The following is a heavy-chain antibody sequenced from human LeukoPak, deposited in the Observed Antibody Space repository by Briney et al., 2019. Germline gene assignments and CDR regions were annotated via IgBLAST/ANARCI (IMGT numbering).Heavy chain of an antibody. Sequence: ASVKVSCKASGGTFSSYAISWVRQAPGQGLEWMGGIIPIFGTANYAQKFQGRVTITADESTSTAYMELSSLRSEDTAVYYCARLNDIVVVPAALDYWGQGTLVTVSS. CDR3: ARLNDIVVVPAALDY. J-gene: IGHJ4*02. D-gene: IGHD2-2*01. CDR1: GGTFSSYA. CDR2: IIPIFGTA. V-gene: IGHV1-69*01.